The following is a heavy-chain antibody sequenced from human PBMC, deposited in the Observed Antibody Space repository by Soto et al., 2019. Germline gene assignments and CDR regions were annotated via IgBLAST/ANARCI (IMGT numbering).Heavy chain of an antibody. CDR1: GYTLTELS. CDR3: ATDRGGITMVRGAIIHRKFKYYFDY. CDR2: FDPEDGET. V-gene: IGHV1-24*01. J-gene: IGHJ4*02. Sequence: ASVKVSCKVSGYTLTELSMHWVRQAPGKGLEWMGGFDPEDGETIYAQKFQGRVTMTEDTSTDTAYMELSSLRSEDTAVYYCATDRGGITMVRGAIIHRKFKYYFDYWGQGTLVTVSS. D-gene: IGHD3-10*01.